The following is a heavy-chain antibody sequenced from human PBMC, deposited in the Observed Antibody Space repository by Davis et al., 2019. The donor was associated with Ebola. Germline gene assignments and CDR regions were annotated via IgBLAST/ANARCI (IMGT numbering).Heavy chain of an antibody. D-gene: IGHD4-23*01. V-gene: IGHV1-69*04. CDR2: YIPIFGIA. CDR3: ARARTVSTVAPNPFNWFDS. CDR1: GGTFNTYA. Sequence: SVKVSCKPSGGTFNTYAINWVRQAPGQGLDWMGRYIPIFGIAEHGQKFHDRVTITADKSTSTAYMELSSLTSEDTAVYYCARARTVSTVAPNPFNWFDSWGQGTLVTVSS. J-gene: IGHJ5*01.